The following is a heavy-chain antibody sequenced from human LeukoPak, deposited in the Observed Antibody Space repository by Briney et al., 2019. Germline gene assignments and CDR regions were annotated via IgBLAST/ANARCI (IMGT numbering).Heavy chain of an antibody. J-gene: IGHJ3*02. D-gene: IGHD2-8*01. V-gene: IGHV3-7*01. CDR1: GFTFSSYW. CDR2: IKQDGSAK. CDR3: ARVNPLMAPGAVDI. Sequence: GGSLRLSCAASGFTFSSYWMTWVRQAPGKGLAWVANIKQDGSAKYYMDSVKGRFTISRDNAKNSLYLQMNSLGAEDTAVYYCARVNPLMAPGAVDIWGQGTKVAVSS.